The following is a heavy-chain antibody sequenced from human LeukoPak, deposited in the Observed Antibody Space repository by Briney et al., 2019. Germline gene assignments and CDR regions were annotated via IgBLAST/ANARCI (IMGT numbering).Heavy chain of an antibody. CDR2: VSEDGINK. Sequence: GGSLRLSCAASGFAFSGYVIHWVRQAPGKGLEWVAVVSEDGINKYYADSVKGRFTISKDNSKNTLYLQMNSLRAEDTAVYYSARDIPTYYLYMDVWGKGTTVTVSS. J-gene: IGHJ6*03. D-gene: IGHD2-21*01. CDR3: ARDIPTYYLYMDV. CDR1: GFAFSGYV. V-gene: IGHV3-30-3*01.